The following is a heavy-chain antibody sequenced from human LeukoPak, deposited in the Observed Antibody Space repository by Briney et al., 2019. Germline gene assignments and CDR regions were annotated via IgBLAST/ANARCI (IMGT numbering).Heavy chain of an antibody. Sequence: GASVKVSCKASGYTFTSYGISWVRQAPGQGLEWMGWISAYNGNTNYAQKLQGGVTMTTDTSTSTAYMELRSLRSDDTAVYYCARAILTIFGVVTHFDYWGQGTLVTVSS. V-gene: IGHV1-18*01. CDR2: ISAYNGNT. CDR3: ARAILTIFGVVTHFDY. J-gene: IGHJ4*02. D-gene: IGHD3-3*01. CDR1: GYTFTSYG.